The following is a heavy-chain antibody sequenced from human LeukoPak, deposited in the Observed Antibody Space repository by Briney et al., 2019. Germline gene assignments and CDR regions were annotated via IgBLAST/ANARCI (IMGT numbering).Heavy chain of an antibody. CDR3: AKDGEEQLVLDY. CDR1: GFTFSSYA. V-gene: IGHV3-23*01. CDR2: ISGDGDST. Sequence: GGSLRLSCAASGFTFSSYAMSWVRQAPGKGLEWVSGISGDGDSTYYADSVKGRFTISRDNSKNTLYLQMNSLRAEDTAIYYCAKDGEEQLVLDYWGQGTLVTVSS. D-gene: IGHD6-6*01. J-gene: IGHJ4*02.